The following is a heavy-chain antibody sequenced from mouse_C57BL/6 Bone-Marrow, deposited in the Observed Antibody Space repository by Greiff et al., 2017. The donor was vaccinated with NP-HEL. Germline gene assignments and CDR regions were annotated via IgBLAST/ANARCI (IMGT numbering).Heavy chain of an antibody. V-gene: IGHV5-6*01. CDR3: ARHDYGSSDGNY. J-gene: IGHJ2*01. Sequence: EVMLVESGGDLVKPGGSLKLSCAASGFTFSSYGMSWVRQTPDKRLEWVATISSGGSYTYYPDSVKGRFTISRDNAKNTLYLQMSSLKSEDTAMYYCARHDYGSSDGNYWGQGTTLTVSS. CDR1: GFTFSSYG. CDR2: ISSGGSYT. D-gene: IGHD1-1*01.